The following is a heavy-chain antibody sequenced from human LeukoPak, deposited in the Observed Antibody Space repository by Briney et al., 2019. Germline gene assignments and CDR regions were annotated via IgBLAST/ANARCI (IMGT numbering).Heavy chain of an antibody. CDR2: IYYSGST. CDR3: ALGAAGEDIVVVPAAPPQESRDGYNPGVAFDI. J-gene: IGHJ3*02. CDR1: GGSISSYY. D-gene: IGHD2-2*01. V-gene: IGHV4-39*07. Sequence: SETLSLTCTVSGGSISSYYWGWIRQPPGKGLEWIGSIYYSGSTYYNPSLKSRVTISVDTSKNQFSLKLSSVTAADTAVYYCALGAAGEDIVVVPAAPPQESRDGYNPGVAFDIWGQGTMVTVSS.